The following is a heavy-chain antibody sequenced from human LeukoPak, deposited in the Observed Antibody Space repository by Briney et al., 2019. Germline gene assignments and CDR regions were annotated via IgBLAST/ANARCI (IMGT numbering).Heavy chain of an antibody. CDR1: GFTFSDYY. J-gene: IGHJ4*02. V-gene: IGHV3-11*01. D-gene: IGHD5-18*01. CDR3: ARQYSYGSRAFDY. Sequence: GGSLRLSCAASGFTFSDYYMNWIRQTPGKGLEWVSYISSSSTTIYYADSVKGRFTISRDNAKNSLFLQMNSLRAEDTAVYYCARQYSYGSRAFDYWGQGTLVTVSS. CDR2: ISSSSTTI.